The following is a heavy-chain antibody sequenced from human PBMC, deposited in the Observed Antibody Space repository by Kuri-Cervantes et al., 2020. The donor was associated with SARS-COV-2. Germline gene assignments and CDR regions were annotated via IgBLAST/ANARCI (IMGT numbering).Heavy chain of an antibody. CDR3: ARHIGEFWRGRNGVFDY. Sequence: GESLKISCAASGFTFSSYSMNWVRQAPGKGLEWVSSISSSSSYIYYADSVKGRFTISRDNAKNSLYLQMNSLRAEDTAVYYCARHIGEFWRGRNGVFDYWGQGTLVTVSS. J-gene: IGHJ4*02. D-gene: IGHD3-3*01. CDR2: ISSSSSYI. V-gene: IGHV3-21*01. CDR1: GFTFSSYS.